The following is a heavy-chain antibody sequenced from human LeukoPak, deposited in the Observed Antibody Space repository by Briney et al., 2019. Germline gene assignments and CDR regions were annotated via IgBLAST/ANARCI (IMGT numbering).Heavy chain of an antibody. CDR2: ISAYNGNT. D-gene: IGHD6-13*01. J-gene: IGHJ5*02. CDR3: ARAHSSSWTNWFDP. Sequence: GASVKVSCKASGYTFTSYGISWVRQASGQGLEWMGWISAYNGNTNYAQKLQGRVTMTTDTSTSTAYMELRSLRSDDTAVYYCARAHSSSWTNWFDPWGQGTLVTVSS. V-gene: IGHV1-18*01. CDR1: GYTFTSYG.